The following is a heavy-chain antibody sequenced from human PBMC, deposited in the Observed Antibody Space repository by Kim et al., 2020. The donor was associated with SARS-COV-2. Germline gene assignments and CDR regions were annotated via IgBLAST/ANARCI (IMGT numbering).Heavy chain of an antibody. CDR1: GGSFSGYY. J-gene: IGHJ4*02. CDR2: INHSGST. D-gene: IGHD6-19*01. V-gene: IGHV4-34*01. Sequence: SETLSLTCAVYGGSFSGYYWSWIRQPPGKGLEWIGEINHSGSTNYNPSLKSRVTISVDTSKNQFSLKLSSVTAADTAVYYCARARQWLVLSWGQGTLVTV. CDR3: ARARQWLVLS.